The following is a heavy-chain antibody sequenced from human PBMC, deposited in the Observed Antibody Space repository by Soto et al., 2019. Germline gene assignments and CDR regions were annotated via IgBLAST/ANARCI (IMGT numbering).Heavy chain of an antibody. V-gene: IGHV1-18*01. Sequence: GSSVKVSCKASGYTFTSYGISWVRQAPGQGLEWMGWISAYNGNTNYAQKLQGRVTMTTDTSTSTAYMELRSLRSDDTAVYYCARIWPNYYYYGMDVWGQGTTVTVSS. CDR3: ARIWPNYYYYGMDV. J-gene: IGHJ6*02. CDR2: ISAYNGNT. CDR1: GYTFTSYG.